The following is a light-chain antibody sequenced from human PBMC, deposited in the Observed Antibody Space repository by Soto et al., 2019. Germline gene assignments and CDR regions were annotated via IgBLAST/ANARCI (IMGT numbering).Light chain of an antibody. CDR3: QQANSFPIT. CDR1: QGIRSW. Sequence: DIQMTQSPFSVSASIGDRVTITCRASQGIRSWLAWYQQKPGKAPKLLIYATSSLQSGVPSRFSGSGSGTDFTLTISSLQPEDYATYYCQQANSFPITFGQGTRLEIK. V-gene: IGKV1-12*01. J-gene: IGKJ5*01. CDR2: ATS.